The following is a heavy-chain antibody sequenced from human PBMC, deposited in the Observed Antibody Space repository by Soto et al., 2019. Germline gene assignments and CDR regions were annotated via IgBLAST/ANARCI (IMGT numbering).Heavy chain of an antibody. Sequence: PGGSLRLSCAASGFTFSSYSMNWVRQAPGKGLEWVSSISSSSSYIYYADSVKGRFTISRDNAKNSLYLQMNSLRAEDTAVYYCARPELTGSPHDAFDIWGQGTMVTVSS. V-gene: IGHV3-21*01. D-gene: IGHD1-20*01. J-gene: IGHJ3*02. CDR3: ARPELTGSPHDAFDI. CDR1: GFTFSSYS. CDR2: ISSSSSYI.